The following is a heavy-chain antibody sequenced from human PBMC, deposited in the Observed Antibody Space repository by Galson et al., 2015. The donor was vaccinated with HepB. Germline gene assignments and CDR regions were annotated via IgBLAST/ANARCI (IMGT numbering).Heavy chain of an antibody. J-gene: IGHJ3*02. D-gene: IGHD2-2*01. CDR1: GFTFSSYS. V-gene: IGHV3-21*01. CDR2: ISSSSSYT. CDR3: ARRGDCSSTSCYDDAFDI. Sequence: SLRLSCAASGFTFSSYSMNWVRQAPGKGLEWVSSISSSSSYTYYADSVKGRFTISRDNAKNSLYLQMNSLRAEDTAVYYCARRGDCSSTSCYDDAFDIWGQGTMVTVSS.